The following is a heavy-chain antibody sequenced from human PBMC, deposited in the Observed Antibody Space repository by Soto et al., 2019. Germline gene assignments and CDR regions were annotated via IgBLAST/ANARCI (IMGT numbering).Heavy chain of an antibody. V-gene: IGHV4-31*03. D-gene: IGHD2-15*01. J-gene: IGHJ5*02. Sequence: QVQLQESGPGLVKPSQTLSLTCTVSGGSISSGGYYWSWIRQHPGKGLEWIGYIYYSGSTYYNPSLKSRVTISVDTSKNQFSLKLSSVTAADTAVYYCARVTLDIVVAAAGPYNWFDPWGQGTLVTVSS. CDR1: GGSISSGGYY. CDR2: IYYSGST. CDR3: ARVTLDIVVAAAGPYNWFDP.